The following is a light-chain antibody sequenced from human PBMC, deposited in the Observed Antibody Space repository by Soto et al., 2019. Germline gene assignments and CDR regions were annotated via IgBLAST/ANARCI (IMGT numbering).Light chain of an antibody. Sequence: QSVLTQPASVSGSPGQSITISCTGTNVDVGGYKYVSWYQQHPGKAPKLMIYEVSNRPSGVSNRFSGSKSGNTASLTISGLQAEDEADYYCSSYTTSSTLVFGGGTKLTVL. J-gene: IGLJ2*01. CDR2: EVS. CDR1: NVDVGGYKY. V-gene: IGLV2-14*01. CDR3: SSYTTSSTLV.